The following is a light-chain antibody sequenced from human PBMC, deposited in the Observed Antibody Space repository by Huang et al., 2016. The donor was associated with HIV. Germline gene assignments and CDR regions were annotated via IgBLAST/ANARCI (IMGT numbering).Light chain of an antibody. Sequence: EIVLTQSPGSLSLSPGERATPSCRASQSVSSSYLAWYQQKAGQATRLLIYVASSMATGIPDRFMCSGSETDFTLIISRLEPEDSAVYYCQHYVGSPWTFGQGTKVEIK. J-gene: IGKJ1*01. CDR3: QHYVGSPWT. V-gene: IGKV3-20*01. CDR1: QSVSSSY. CDR2: VAS.